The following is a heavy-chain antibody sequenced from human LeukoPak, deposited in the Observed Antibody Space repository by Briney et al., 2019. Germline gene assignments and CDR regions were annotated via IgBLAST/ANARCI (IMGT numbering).Heavy chain of an antibody. CDR3: VRRTRVAMPNALDLISDF. D-gene: IGHD2-2*01. CDR1: GDSFSGHY. CDR2: ITDGGRT. J-gene: IGHJ4*02. V-gene: IGHV4-34*01. Sequence: PSETLSLTCAVYGDSFSGHYWGWIRQPPGKGLEWIGEITDGGRTSYSPSLKSRATISIVPSQSQFSLQLDSVTAADTAIYYCVRRTRVAMPNALDLISDFWGQGTLVTVSS.